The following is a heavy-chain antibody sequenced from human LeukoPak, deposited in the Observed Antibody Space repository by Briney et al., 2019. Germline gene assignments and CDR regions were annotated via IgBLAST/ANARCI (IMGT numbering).Heavy chain of an antibody. CDR1: GYTFTSYY. CDR3: ARGIRVAGRDTPLYYFDY. CDR2: INPSGGST. V-gene: IGHV1-46*01. D-gene: IGHD2-15*01. J-gene: IGHJ4*02. Sequence: ASVKVSCKASGYTFTSYYMHWVRQAPGQGLEWMGIINPSGGSTSYAQKFQGRVTMTRDTSTSTVYMELSSLRSEDTAVYYCARGIRVAGRDTPLYYFDYWGQGTLVTVSS.